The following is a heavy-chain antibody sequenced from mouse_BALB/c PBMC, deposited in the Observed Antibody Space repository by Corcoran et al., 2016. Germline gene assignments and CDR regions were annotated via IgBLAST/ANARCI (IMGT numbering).Heavy chain of an antibody. Sequence: QIQLVQSGPELKKPGETVKISCKASGYTFTNYGMNWVKQAPGKGLKWMGWINTYTGEPTYADDFKGRFAFSLETSASTAYLQINNLKNEDMATYFCARVVGRYFDYWGQGTTLTVSS. CDR1: GYTFTNYG. D-gene: IGHD1-1*02. J-gene: IGHJ2*01. CDR2: INTYTGEP. CDR3: ARVVGRYFDY. V-gene: IGHV9-1*02.